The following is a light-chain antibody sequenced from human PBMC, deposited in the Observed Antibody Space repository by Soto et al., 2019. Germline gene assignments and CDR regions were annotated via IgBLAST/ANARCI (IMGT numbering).Light chain of an antibody. CDR1: SSNIGNNY. J-gene: IGLJ1*01. Sequence: QSVLTQPPSVSAAPGQKVTISCSGSSSNIGNNYVSWYQQLPGTATRLLIYDNNKRPSGIPDRFSGSKSGSSATLGITGLQTGDEADYYCGTWDGILSGYVFGTGTKVTVL. CDR3: GTWDGILSGYV. V-gene: IGLV1-51*01. CDR2: DNN.